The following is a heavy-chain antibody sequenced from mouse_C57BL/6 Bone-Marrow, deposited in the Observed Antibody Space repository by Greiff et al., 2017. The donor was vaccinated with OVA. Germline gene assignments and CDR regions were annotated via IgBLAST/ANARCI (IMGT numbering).Heavy chain of an antibody. CDR3: ARDSSGYCYFDY. J-gene: IGHJ2*01. CDR1: GYTFTSYW. CDR2: IHPNSGST. V-gene: IGHV1-64*01. D-gene: IGHD3-2*02. Sequence: VQLQQPGAELVKPGASVKLSCKASGYTFTSYWMHWVKQRPGQGLEWIGMIHPNSGSTNYNEKFKSKATLTVDKSSSTAYMQLSSLTSEDSAVYYCARDSSGYCYFDYWGQGTTLTVSS.